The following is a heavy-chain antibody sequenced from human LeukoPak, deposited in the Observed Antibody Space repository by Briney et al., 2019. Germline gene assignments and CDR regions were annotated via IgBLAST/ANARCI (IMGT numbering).Heavy chain of an antibody. V-gene: IGHV1-2*02. D-gene: IGHD6-19*01. CDR1: VYTFTVYY. J-gene: IGHJ6*03. CDR2: INPNSGGT. CDR3: ARNYGIAVAGRDYYYYMDV. Sequence: ASVKVSSKASVYTFTVYYMHWVRQAPGQGLEWMGWINPNSGGTNYAQKLQGRVTITRDTSMSTAYMDLSRLRADDTAVYYCARNYGIAVAGRDYYYYMDVWGKGTTVTVSS.